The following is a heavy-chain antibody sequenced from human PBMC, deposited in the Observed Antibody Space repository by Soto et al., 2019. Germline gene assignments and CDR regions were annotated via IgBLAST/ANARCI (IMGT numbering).Heavy chain of an antibody. D-gene: IGHD6-6*01. V-gene: IGHV4-31*03. CDR3: ARGSSIAGLYYGMDV. CDR1: GGSISSGGYY. J-gene: IGHJ6*02. CDR2: NYYSGIT. Sequence: QVQLQESGPGLVKPSQTLSLTCTVSGGSISSGGYYWTWIRQHPGKGMEWIGYNYYSGITYYNPSLNSRVTSALATSKNQFSLKLSSVTAADTAVYYCARGSSIAGLYYGMDVWGQGTTVTVSS.